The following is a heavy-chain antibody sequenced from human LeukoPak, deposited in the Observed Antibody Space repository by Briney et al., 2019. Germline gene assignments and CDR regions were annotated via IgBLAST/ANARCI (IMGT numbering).Heavy chain of an antibody. Sequence: SETLSLTCGVYGGSFSNYDWNWIRQPPGKGLEWIGEINHSGSTSYNPSLKSRVTISVDTSKNQFSLKLNSVTAADTALYYCARQYYGYSGGGLDYWGQGTLVTVSS. CDR1: GGSFSNYD. CDR2: INHSGST. CDR3: ARQYYGYSGGGLDY. J-gene: IGHJ4*02. V-gene: IGHV4-34*01. D-gene: IGHD3-16*01.